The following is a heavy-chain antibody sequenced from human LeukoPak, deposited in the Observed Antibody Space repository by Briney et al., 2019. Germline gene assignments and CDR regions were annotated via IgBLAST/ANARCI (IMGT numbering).Heavy chain of an antibody. Sequence: GGSLRLSCAASGFTFSNTWMNWVRQASGKGLEWVGRITTKAHNYAPAYGASVKGRFTVSRDDSKNTAYLQMNSLKTEDTALYYCTTYISGHYWGQGTLVTVSS. CDR2: ITTKAHNYAP. J-gene: IGHJ4*02. V-gene: IGHV3-73*01. CDR1: GFTFSNTW. D-gene: IGHD6-19*01. CDR3: TTYISGHY.